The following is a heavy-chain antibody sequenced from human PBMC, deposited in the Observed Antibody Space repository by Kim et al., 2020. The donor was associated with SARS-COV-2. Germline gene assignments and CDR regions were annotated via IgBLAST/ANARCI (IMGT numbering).Heavy chain of an antibody. CDR1: GFTFSSYW. D-gene: IGHD2-2*01. V-gene: IGHV3-74*01. CDR2: INSDGSDT. CDR3: ARGNYQPMDV. Sequence: GGSLRLSCAASGFTFSSYWIHWVRQAPGKGVVWVSRINSDGSDTTYGDSVKGRFTSSRDNAKNTLYRQMDSLRAEDTAVYYCARGNYQPMDVWGQGTTVT. J-gene: IGHJ6*02.